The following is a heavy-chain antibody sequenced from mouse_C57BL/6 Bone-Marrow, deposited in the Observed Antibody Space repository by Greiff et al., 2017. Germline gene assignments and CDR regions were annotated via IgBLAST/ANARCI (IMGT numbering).Heavy chain of an antibody. D-gene: IGHD2-2*01. CDR3: ARGGFMVTAY. J-gene: IGHJ3*01. CDR2: IDPPDSET. V-gene: IGHV1-52*01. Sequence: VQLQQPGAELVRPGSSVKLSCKASGYTFTSYWMHWVKQRPIQGLEWIGNIDPPDSETHYNQKFKDKATLTVDKSSSTAYMQLSSLTSEDSAVYYCARGGFMVTAYWGQGTLVTVSA. CDR1: GYTFTSYW.